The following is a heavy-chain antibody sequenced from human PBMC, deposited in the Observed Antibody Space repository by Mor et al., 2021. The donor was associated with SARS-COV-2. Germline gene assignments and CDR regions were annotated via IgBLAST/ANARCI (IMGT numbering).Heavy chain of an antibody. J-gene: IGHJ6*02. Sequence: KGLEWIGEINHSGSTNYNPSLKSRVTISVDTSKNQFSLKLSSVTAADTAVYYCARGRCSSTSCYAGYYYYYGMDVWGQGTTVT. V-gene: IGHV4-34*01. D-gene: IGHD2-2*01. CDR3: ARGRCSSTSCYAGYYYYYGMDV. CDR2: INHSGST.